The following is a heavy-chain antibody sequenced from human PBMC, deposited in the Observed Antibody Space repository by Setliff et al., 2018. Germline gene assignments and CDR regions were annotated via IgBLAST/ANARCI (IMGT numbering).Heavy chain of an antibody. CDR1: GGSISGAS. J-gene: IGHJ4*02. CDR2: VYYSGAA. V-gene: IGHV4-59*01. Sequence: PSETLSLTCTFSGGSISGASIWSWIRQPPGKGLEFIGYVYYSGAAKYDPSLKSRVTMSVDTSKTQFSLKLNSMTTADTAVYYCARERSNESSWGALFDNWGQGTLVTVSS. CDR3: ARERSNESSWGALFDN. D-gene: IGHD3-16*01.